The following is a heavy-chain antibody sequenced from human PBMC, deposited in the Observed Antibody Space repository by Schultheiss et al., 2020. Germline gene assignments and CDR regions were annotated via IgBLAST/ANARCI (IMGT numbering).Heavy chain of an antibody. J-gene: IGHJ6*02. CDR3: AKDHPILRYFDWSRLYGMDV. CDR1: GFTFSSYG. V-gene: IGHV3-30*18. D-gene: IGHD3-9*01. Sequence: GGSLRLSCAASGFTFSSYGMHWVRQAPGKGLEWVAVISYDGSNKYYADSGKGRFTISRDNSKNTLYLQMNSLRAEDTAVYYCAKDHPILRYFDWSRLYGMDVWGQGTPVTVSS. CDR2: ISYDGSNK.